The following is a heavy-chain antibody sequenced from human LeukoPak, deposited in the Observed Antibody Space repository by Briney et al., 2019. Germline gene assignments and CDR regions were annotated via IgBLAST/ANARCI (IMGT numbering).Heavy chain of an antibody. Sequence: TSQTLSLTCTVSGGSISSGGYYWSWIRQPPGKGLEWIGYIYHSGSTYYNPSLKSRVTISVDRSKNQFSLKLSSVTAADTAVYYCARDRVGDYPSWGQGTLVTVSS. CDR3: ARDRVGDYPS. CDR2: IYHSGST. V-gene: IGHV4-30-2*01. J-gene: IGHJ5*02. CDR1: GGSISSGGYY. D-gene: IGHD4-17*01.